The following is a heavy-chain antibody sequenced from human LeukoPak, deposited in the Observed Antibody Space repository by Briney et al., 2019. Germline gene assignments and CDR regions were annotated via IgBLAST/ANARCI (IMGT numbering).Heavy chain of an antibody. D-gene: IGHD3-22*01. CDR2: IYYSGST. CDR1: GGSITSSTYY. J-gene: IGHJ4*02. Sequence: SETLSLTCTVSGGSITSSTYYWGWIRQPPGKGLEWIGSIYYSGSTYYNPSLRSRVTISVDTSKNQFSLKLSSVTAADTAVYYWARGGGYYDNPFDYWGQGTLVTVSS. V-gene: IGHV4-39*01. CDR3: ARGGGYYDNPFDY.